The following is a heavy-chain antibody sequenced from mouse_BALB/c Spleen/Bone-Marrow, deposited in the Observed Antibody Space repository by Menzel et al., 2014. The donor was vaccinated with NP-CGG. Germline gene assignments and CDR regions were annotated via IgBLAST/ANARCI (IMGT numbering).Heavy chain of an antibody. CDR1: GYSFTGYF. CDR2: INPYNGDT. J-gene: IGHJ2*01. CDR3: ARGRGRRGDYFDY. D-gene: IGHD2-12*01. Sequence: EVQLQQSGPELVKPGASVKISCKASGYSFTGYFMNWVKQSHGKSLEWIGRINPYNGDTFYNQKFKDKATLTVDKSSSTAYMQLSSPTSEDSAVYYCARGRGRRGDYFDYWGQGTTLTVSS. V-gene: IGHV1-20*01.